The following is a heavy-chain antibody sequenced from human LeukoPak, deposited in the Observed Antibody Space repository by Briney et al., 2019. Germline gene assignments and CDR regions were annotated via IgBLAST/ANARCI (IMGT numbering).Heavy chain of an antibody. Sequence: PGGSLRLSCEASGFTFSSYAMSWVRQAPGKGLEWVSVISGSGDSTYYADSVEGRCTISRDSSKDALYLQMHSLRAEDTAVYYCARVGYSGYEYDCWGQGSLVTVSS. CDR3: ARVGYSGYEYDC. V-gene: IGHV3-23*01. CDR1: GFTFSSYA. CDR2: ISGSGDST. J-gene: IGHJ4*02. D-gene: IGHD5-12*01.